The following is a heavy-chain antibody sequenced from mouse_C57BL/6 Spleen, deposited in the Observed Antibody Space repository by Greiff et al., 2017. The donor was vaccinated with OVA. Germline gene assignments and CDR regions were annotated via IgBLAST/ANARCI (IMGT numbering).Heavy chain of an antibody. J-gene: IGHJ4*01. D-gene: IGHD2-4*01. CDR2: INPNYGNT. CDR3: ARRDDYDDYYAMDY. Sequence: VQLQQSGPELVKPGASVKISCKASGYSFTDYNMNWVKQSNGKSLEWIGVINPNYGNTRYNQKFKGKATLTVDQSSRTAYMQLNSLTSEDSAVYYCARRDDYDDYYAMDYWGQGTSVTVSS. CDR1: GYSFTDYN. V-gene: IGHV1-39*01.